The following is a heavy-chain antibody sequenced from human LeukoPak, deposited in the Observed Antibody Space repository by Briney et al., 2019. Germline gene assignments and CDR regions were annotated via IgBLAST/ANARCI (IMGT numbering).Heavy chain of an antibody. CDR1: GGSISSYY. CDR2: IYHSGST. Sequence: SETLSLTCTVSGGSISSYYWSWIRQSPGKGLEWIGSIYHSGSTNCNPSLKSRVNISVDTPKNQFSLKVNSVTAADTAVYFCARDETYSSDWQSNHYYYYMDVWGKGTTVTVSS. D-gene: IGHD6-19*01. CDR3: ARDETYSSDWQSNHYYYYMDV. J-gene: IGHJ6*03. V-gene: IGHV4-59*12.